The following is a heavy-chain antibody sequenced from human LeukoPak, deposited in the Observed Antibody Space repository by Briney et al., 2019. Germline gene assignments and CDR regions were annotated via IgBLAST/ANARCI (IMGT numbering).Heavy chain of an antibody. J-gene: IGHJ4*02. CDR1: GYTFTSYY. V-gene: IGHV1-46*01. Sequence: ASVKVSCKASGYTFTSYYMHWVRQAPGQGLEWMGLINPTGGSTGYAQKFQGRVTITADEPTSTAYMELSSLRSEDTAVYYCARAGGYCGRISCPYYFDYWGQGSLVAVSS. CDR3: ARAGGYCGRISCPYYFDY. D-gene: IGHD2-15*01. CDR2: INPTGGST.